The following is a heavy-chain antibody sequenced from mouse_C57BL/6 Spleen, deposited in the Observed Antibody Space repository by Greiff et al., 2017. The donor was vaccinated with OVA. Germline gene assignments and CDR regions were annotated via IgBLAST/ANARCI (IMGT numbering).Heavy chain of an antibody. J-gene: IGHJ2*01. Sequence: QVQLQQSGAELVRPGTSVKVSCKASGYAFTNYLIEWVKQRPGQGLEWIGVINPGSGGTNYNEKFKGKATLTADKSSSTAYMQLSSLTSEDSAVYFCARKTVATDYWGQGTTRTVSS. V-gene: IGHV1-54*01. CDR3: ARKTVATDY. D-gene: IGHD1-1*01. CDR1: GYAFTNYL. CDR2: INPGSGGT.